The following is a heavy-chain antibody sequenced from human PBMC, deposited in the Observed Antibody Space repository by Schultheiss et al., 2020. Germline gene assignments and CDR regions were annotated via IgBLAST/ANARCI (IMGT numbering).Heavy chain of an antibody. J-gene: IGHJ6*04. D-gene: IGHD4-17*01. Sequence: ASVKVSCKASGGTFSSYGISWVRQATGQGLEWMGWMNPNSGNTGYAQKFQGRVTMTRNISISTAYMELSSLRSEDTAVYYCARTTVSTEGMDVWGGGATVTVAS. V-gene: IGHV1-8*02. CDR1: GGTFSSYG. CDR2: MNPNSGNT. CDR3: ARTTVSTEGMDV.